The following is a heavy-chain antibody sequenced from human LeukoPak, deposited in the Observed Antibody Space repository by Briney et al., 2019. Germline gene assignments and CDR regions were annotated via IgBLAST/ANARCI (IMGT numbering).Heavy chain of an antibody. CDR2: IYHSGST. V-gene: IGHV4-38-2*02. J-gene: IGHJ4*02. Sequence: SETLSLTCTVSGYSISSGYYWDWIRQPPGKGLEWIGSIYHSGSTYYNPSLKSRVTISVDTSKNQFSLKLSSVTAADTAVYYCARLVGRKPILRPVDYWGQGTLVTVSS. CDR3: ARLVGRKPILRPVDY. CDR1: GYSISSGYY. D-gene: IGHD5/OR15-5a*01.